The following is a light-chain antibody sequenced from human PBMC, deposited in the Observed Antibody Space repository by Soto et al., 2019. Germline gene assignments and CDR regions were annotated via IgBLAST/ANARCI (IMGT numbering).Light chain of an antibody. CDR2: DVT. V-gene: IGLV2-14*03. J-gene: IGLJ1*01. Sequence: QSALTQPASVSGSPGQSITISCTGTSSDVGGYNCVSWYQQHPGKAPQLMIYDVTDRPSGVSNRFSGSKSGNTASLTISGLQAEDEADYYCSSCTSSYTDVFGTGTKVTVL. CDR3: SSCTSSYTDV. CDR1: SSDVGGYNC.